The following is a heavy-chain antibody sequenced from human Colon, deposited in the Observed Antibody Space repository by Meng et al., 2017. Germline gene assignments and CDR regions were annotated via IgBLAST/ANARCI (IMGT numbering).Heavy chain of an antibody. V-gene: IGHV3-48*03. CDR3: ARAYSGIFDS. J-gene: IGHJ4*02. Sequence: GESLKISCAASGFTFSSYEMNWVRQAPGKGLEWVSFISSSASTISYANFVKGRFTISRDNAKNSLYLQMNNLRAEDTAVYFCARAYSGIFDSWGQGTLVTVSS. CDR1: GFTFSSYE. CDR2: ISSSASTI. D-gene: IGHD2-21*01.